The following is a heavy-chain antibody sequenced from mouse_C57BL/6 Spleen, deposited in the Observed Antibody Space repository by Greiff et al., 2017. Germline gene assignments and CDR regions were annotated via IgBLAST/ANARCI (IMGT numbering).Heavy chain of an antibody. Sequence: QVQLQQPGAELVRPGSSVKLSCKASGYTFTSYWMDWVKQRPGQGLEWIGNIYPSDSGTNYNQKFKDKATLTVDKSSSTAYMQLSSLTSEDSAVXYCARYVTQFDYWGQGTSLTVSS. D-gene: IGHD2-13*01. J-gene: IGHJ2*02. CDR1: GYTFTSYW. CDR3: ARYVTQFDY. V-gene: IGHV1-61*01. CDR2: IYPSDSGT.